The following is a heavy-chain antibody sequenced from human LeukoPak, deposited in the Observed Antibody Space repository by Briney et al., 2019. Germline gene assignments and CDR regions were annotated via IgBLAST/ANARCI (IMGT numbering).Heavy chain of an antibody. CDR1: GGTFSSYA. CDR3: ASPNDRITGTFRFDH. V-gene: IGHV1-69*04. Sequence: GASVKVSCKASGGTFSSYAISWVRQAPGQGLEWMGRIIPILGIANYAQKFQGRVAITADKSTSTVYMELSSLRSEDTALYYCASPNDRITGTFRFDHWGQGTLVTVSS. CDR2: IIPILGIA. J-gene: IGHJ4*02. D-gene: IGHD1-20*01.